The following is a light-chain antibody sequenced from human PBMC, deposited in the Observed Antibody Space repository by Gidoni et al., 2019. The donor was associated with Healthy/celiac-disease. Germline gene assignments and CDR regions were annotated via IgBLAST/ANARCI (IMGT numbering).Light chain of an antibody. CDR1: QSISSY. J-gene: IGKJ2*01. CDR3: QQSYSTPGYT. V-gene: IGKV1-39*01. Sequence: THMTQSPPSLSASVGDRVTITCRASQSISSYLNWYQQKPGKAPKLLIYAASSLQSGVPSRFSGSGSGTDFTLTISSLQPEDFATYYCQQSYSTPGYTFGQGTKLEIK. CDR2: AAS.